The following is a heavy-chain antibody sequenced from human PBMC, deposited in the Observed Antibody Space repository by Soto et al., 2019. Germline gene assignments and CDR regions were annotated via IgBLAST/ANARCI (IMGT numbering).Heavy chain of an antibody. V-gene: IGHV1-18*01. CDR2: ISAYNGNT. CDR1: GYTFTSYG. D-gene: IGHD6-13*01. J-gene: IGHJ5*02. CDR3: ARDYSQQLVHPETETTNWFDP. Sequence: ASVKVSCKASGYTFTSYGISWVRQAPGQGLEWMGWISAYNGNTNYAQKLQGRVTMTTDTSTSTAYMELRSLRSDDTAVYYCARDYSQQLVHPETETTNWFDPWGQGTLVTVSS.